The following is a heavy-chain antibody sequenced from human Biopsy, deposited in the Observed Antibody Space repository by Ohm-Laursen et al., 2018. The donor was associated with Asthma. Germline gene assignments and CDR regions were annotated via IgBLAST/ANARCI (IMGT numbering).Heavy chain of an antibody. J-gene: IGHJ4*02. Sequence: SLRLSCEASGFNFHNYGMNWVRRAPGKGLEWVAQILFDGRKINYPDSVKGRFTISRDNSKNMVYLQMNGLRPEDTAVYYCAKDRVAGRSYYFDYWGQGSLVSVSS. V-gene: IGHV3-30*18. CDR2: ILFDGRKI. D-gene: IGHD6-13*01. CDR3: AKDRVAGRSYYFDY. CDR1: GFNFHNYG.